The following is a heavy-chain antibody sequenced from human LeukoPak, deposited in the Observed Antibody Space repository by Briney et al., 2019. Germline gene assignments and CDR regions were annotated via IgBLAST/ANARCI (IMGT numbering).Heavy chain of an antibody. CDR2: IYPGDSDT. CDR3: ARTVVVTATQEYFDY. J-gene: IGHJ4*02. Sequence: GEYLKISCKGSGYSFTSYWIGWVRQVPGKGLEWMGIIYPGDSDTRYSPSFQGQVTISADKSISTAYLQWSSLKASDTAMYYCARTVVVTATQEYFDYWGQGTLVTVSS. CDR1: GYSFTSYW. D-gene: IGHD2-21*02. V-gene: IGHV5-51*01.